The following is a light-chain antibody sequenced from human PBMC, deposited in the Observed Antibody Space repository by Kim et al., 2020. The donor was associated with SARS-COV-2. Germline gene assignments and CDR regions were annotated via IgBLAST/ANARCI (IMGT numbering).Light chain of an antibody. CDR1: SSDVGGYKF. J-gene: IGLJ2*01. V-gene: IGLV2-14*03. CDR3: TSYTRSSTLV. CDR2: DVN. Sequence: QSIAISCTGTSSDVGGYKFVSWYQQHPGKAPNLLIYDVNNRPSGVSDRFSGSKSGNTASLTISGLQAEDEADYYCTSYTRSSTLVFGGGTQLTVL.